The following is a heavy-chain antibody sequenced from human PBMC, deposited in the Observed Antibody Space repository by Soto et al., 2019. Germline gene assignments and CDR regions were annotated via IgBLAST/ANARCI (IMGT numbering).Heavy chain of an antibody. D-gene: IGHD5-18*01. CDR3: ARVPTAVGTVTNWYFDL. V-gene: IGHV1-18*01. Sequence: QVQLVQSGVEVKKPGASVKVSCKASGYTFSSYHISWVRQAPGQGLEWMGWISGYNGNTNYAKKFQGRVTMTPDTPTSTAYMDLRSLRSNDTAMYYCARVPTAVGTVTNWYFDLWGRGTLVTVSS. J-gene: IGHJ2*01. CDR2: ISGYNGNT. CDR1: GYTFSSYH.